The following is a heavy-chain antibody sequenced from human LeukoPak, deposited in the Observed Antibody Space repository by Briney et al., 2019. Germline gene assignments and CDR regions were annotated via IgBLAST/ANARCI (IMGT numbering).Heavy chain of an antibody. Sequence: GGSLRLSCAASAFTFSSYGMHWVRQAPGKGLEWVAYIQYDRTNEQYAHSVKGRFTISRDNAKNSLYYCARDGSGGFGELFHVYYYYYYMDVWGKGTTVTISS. CDR1: AFTFSSYG. V-gene: IGHV3-30*02. D-gene: IGHD3-10*01. J-gene: IGHJ6*03. CDR2: IQYDRTNE. CDR3: YYYYYYMDV.